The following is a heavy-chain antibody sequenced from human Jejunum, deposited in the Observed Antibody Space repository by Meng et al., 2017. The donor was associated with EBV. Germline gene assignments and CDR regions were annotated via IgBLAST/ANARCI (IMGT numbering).Heavy chain of an antibody. CDR3: ARAGGDYEDY. D-gene: IGHD4-17*01. V-gene: IGHV1-69*15. J-gene: IGHJ4*02. CDR2: TVPIFGTT. CDR1: GDRFGTYS. Sequence: QDQLLQSGAEVKKPXSSVKVSCKASGDRFGTYSVSWVRQAPGQGLEWMGNTVPIFGTTSYAQKFQGRVTITADESTRTAFMELRNLRSEDSAMYYCARAGGDYEDYWGQGTLVTVSS.